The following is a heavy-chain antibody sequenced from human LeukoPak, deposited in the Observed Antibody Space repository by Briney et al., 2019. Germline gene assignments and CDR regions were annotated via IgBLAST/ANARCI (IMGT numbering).Heavy chain of an antibody. Sequence: PGGSLRLSCAASGFTFSTYSMNWVRQAPGKGLEWVSSISSSSYIYYADSVKGRFTISRDNAKNSLYLQMNSLRAEDTAVYYCARGRQMSINWYFDLWGRGTQVTVAS. CDR3: ARGRQMSINWYFDL. CDR2: ISSSSYI. CDR1: GFTFSTYS. J-gene: IGHJ2*01. D-gene: IGHD3-10*01. V-gene: IGHV3-21*01.